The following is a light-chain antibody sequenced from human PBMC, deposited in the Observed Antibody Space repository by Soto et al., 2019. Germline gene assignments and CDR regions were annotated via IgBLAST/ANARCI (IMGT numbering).Light chain of an antibody. J-gene: IGLJ1*01. CDR2: EGS. CDR1: ISDVGSYNL. V-gene: IGLV2-23*01. Sequence: QSALSQVSSVSGYPGQSFTISWTGTISDVGSYNLVSWYQQHPGKAPKVIIYEGSKRPSGVSNRFSGSKSGNTASLTISGLQGEAEADYYCCPYAGGSTYVFGTGTKGTVL. CDR3: CPYAGGSTYV.